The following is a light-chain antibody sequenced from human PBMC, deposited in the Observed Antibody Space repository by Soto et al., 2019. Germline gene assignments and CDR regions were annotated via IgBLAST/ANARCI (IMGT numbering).Light chain of an antibody. J-gene: IGLJ7*01. CDR2: DVS. V-gene: IGLV2-14*01. CDR1: SSDVGGYNY. Sequence: QSALTQPASVSGSPGQSITISCTGTSSDVGGYNYVSWYQQHPGKAPKLMIYDVSNRPSGVSNRFSGSKSGNTASLTISGLQDEDDSDYYCSSYTSSILFGGGTQLTVL. CDR3: SSYTSSIL.